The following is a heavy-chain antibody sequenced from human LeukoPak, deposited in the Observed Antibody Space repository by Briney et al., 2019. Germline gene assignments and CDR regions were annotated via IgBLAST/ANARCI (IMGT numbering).Heavy chain of an antibody. Sequence: PGGSLRLSCAASGFTLSSYSMNWVRQAPGKGLEWVSCISSSSSDIYYADSVKGRFTISRYNAKNSLYLQMNSLRVEDTAVYYCARALGWPSYYYGMDVWGQGTTVTVSS. D-gene: IGHD6-19*01. CDR1: GFTLSSYS. V-gene: IGHV3-21*01. CDR2: ISSSSSDI. CDR3: ARALGWPSYYYGMDV. J-gene: IGHJ6*02.